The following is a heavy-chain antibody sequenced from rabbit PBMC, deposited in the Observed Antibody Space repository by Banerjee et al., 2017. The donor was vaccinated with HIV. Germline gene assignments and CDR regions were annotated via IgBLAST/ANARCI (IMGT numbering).Heavy chain of an antibody. D-gene: IGHD1-1*01. Sequence: QSLEESGGDLVKPEGSLTLTCTASGFSFSNKYVMCWVRQAPGKGLEWIACINSNTGNTVYASWAKGPFTISKTSSTTVTLQMTSLTAADTATYFCAGGGLGSTGYTYAFDPWGQGTLVTVS. CDR2: INSNTGNT. CDR1: GFSFSNKYV. CDR3: AGGGLGSTGYTYAFDP. V-gene: IGHV1S40*01. J-gene: IGHJ2*01.